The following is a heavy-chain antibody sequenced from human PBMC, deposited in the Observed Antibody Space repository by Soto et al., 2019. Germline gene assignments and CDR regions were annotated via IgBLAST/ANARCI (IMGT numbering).Heavy chain of an antibody. CDR3: ARGGVSTRTFDS. CDR1: GYNFAGDC. J-gene: IGHJ4*02. Sequence: GESLKISGRTSGYNFAGDCIAWVRQMPGKGLELMGIIYPSDSDTRYRPSFQGQVTISADKSISSAYLQWSSLRASDTAMYYCARGGVSTRTFDSWGQGTPVTVSS. V-gene: IGHV5-51*01. D-gene: IGHD3-3*01. CDR2: IYPSDSDT.